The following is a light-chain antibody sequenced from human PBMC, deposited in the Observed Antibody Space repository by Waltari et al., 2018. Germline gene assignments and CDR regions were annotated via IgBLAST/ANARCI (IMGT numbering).Light chain of an antibody. CDR3: QQYYTNPIT. J-gene: IGKJ5*01. Sequence: DIVMTQSPDSLAVSLGERATINCQSTQSLLYGANNKDYLAWVHRKPGQPPNLLIYWASTRESGVPDRFSGSGSGTDFTLTITSLQAEDVGVYYCQQYYTNPITFGQGTRLEI. CDR1: QSLLYGANNKDY. CDR2: WAS. V-gene: IGKV4-1*01.